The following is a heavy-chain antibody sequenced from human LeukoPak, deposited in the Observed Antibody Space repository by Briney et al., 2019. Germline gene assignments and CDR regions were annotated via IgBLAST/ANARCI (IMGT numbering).Heavy chain of an antibody. V-gene: IGHV1-46*01. CDR2: INPSGGST. J-gene: IGHJ4*02. CDR3: AREFSRRHYVWGSYPPPGY. D-gene: IGHD3-16*02. Sequence: ASVKVSCKASGYTFTSYYMHWVRQAPGQGLEWMGIINPSGGSTSYARKFQGRVTMTRDTSTSTVYMELSSLRSEDTAVYYCAREFSRRHYVWGSYPPPGYWGQGTLVTVSS. CDR1: GYTFTSYY.